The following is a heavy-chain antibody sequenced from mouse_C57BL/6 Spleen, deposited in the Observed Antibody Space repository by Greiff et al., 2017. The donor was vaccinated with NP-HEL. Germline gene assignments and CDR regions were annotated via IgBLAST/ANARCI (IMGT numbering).Heavy chain of an antibody. CDR3: ARDYYGSSSSWYFDV. CDR1: GYSITSGYY. CDR2: ISYDGSN. D-gene: IGHD1-1*01. J-gene: IGHJ1*03. V-gene: IGHV3-6*01. Sequence: EVKLVESGPGLVKPSQSLSLTCSVTGYSITSGYYWNWIRQFPGNKLEWMGYISYDGSNNYNPSLKNRISITRDTSKNQFFLKLNSVTTEDTATYYCARDYYGSSSSWYFDVWGTGTTVTVSS.